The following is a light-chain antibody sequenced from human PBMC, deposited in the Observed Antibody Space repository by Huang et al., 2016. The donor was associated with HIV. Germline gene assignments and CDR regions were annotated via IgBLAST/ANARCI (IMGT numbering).Light chain of an antibody. J-gene: IGKJ2*01. V-gene: IGKV1-NL1*01. Sequence: DIQMTQSPSSLSASIGDRVTITCRASQGIANSVAWYQQRPGKAPKLLLYAASRLLSGVPSRFSGSGSGTDYTLTISSLQPEDFATYDCQHYYSTPPAFGQGTKLEIK. CDR3: QHYYSTPPA. CDR1: QGIANS. CDR2: AAS.